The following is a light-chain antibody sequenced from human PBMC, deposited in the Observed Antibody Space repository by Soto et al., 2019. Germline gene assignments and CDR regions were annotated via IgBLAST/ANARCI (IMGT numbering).Light chain of an antibody. CDR3: QQFGSSPPAFT. V-gene: IGKV3-20*01. CDR1: QSVSTRY. Sequence: ESMLTQSPGTLSLSPGERATLSCRASQSVSTRYLAWYQQKPGQAPRLLIYGASFRATGIPDRFSGSGSGTDFNLTISRLEPEDFAVYYCQQFGSSPPAFTFGQGTKLEI. CDR2: GAS. J-gene: IGKJ2*01.